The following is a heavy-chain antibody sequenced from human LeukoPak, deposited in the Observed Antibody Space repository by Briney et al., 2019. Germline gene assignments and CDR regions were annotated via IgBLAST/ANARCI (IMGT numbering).Heavy chain of an antibody. J-gene: IGHJ4*02. V-gene: IGHV3-23*01. CDR2: ISDTASRT. CDR1: GFIFSNFA. D-gene: IGHD3-3*01. Sequence: GGSLRLSCAASGFIFSNFAMDWFRQAPGKGLEWVSSISDTASRTFYADSVKGRFTISRDNSRNTLYLEMDSLRAEDTALYYCARDITIFGEPDYWGQGILVTVSS. CDR3: ARDITIFGEPDY.